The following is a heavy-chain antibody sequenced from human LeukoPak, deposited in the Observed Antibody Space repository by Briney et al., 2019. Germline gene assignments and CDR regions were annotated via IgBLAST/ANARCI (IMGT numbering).Heavy chain of an antibody. V-gene: IGHV3-30*02. Sequence: GGSLRLSCAASGFTFSSYGMHWVRQAPGKGLEWVAFIRYDGSNKYYADSVKGRFTISRDNSKNTLYLQMNSLRGEDTAVYYCAIEQAPPYSSGWYWGQGTLVTVSS. CDR3: AIEQAPPYSSGWY. CDR1: GFTFSSYG. CDR2: IRYDGSNK. J-gene: IGHJ4*02. D-gene: IGHD6-19*01.